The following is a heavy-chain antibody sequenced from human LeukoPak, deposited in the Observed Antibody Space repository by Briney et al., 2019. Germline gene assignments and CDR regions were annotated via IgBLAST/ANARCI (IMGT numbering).Heavy chain of an antibody. J-gene: IGHJ4*02. Sequence: HPGGSLRLSCAAAGFTFSSYGMHWVRQAPGKRMEWVAVIWYDGSNKYYADSVKGRFTISRDNSKNTLYLQMNSLRAEDTAVYYCARDFGYSSSWASWGQGTLVTVSS. CDR1: GFTFSSYG. D-gene: IGHD6-13*01. CDR2: IWYDGSNK. CDR3: ARDFGYSSSWAS. V-gene: IGHV3-33*01.